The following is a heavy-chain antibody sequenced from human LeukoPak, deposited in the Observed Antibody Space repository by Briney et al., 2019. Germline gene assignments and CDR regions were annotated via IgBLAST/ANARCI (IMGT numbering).Heavy chain of an antibody. CDR1: GFTFSSYG. Sequence: PGGSLRLSCAASGFTFSSYGMHWVRQAPGKGLEWVSSISRSSNYIYYADSVKGRFTISRDNAKISLYLQMNSLRAEDTAVYYCARENDFWSGYYTGIPDYWGQGTLVTVSS. CDR2: ISRSSNYI. D-gene: IGHD3-3*01. CDR3: ARENDFWSGYYTGIPDY. J-gene: IGHJ4*02. V-gene: IGHV3-21*01.